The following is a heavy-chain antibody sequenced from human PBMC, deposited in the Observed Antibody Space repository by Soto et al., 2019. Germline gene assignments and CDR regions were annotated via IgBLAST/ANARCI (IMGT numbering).Heavy chain of an antibody. J-gene: IGHJ4*02. CDR1: GFTFDNYG. V-gene: IGHV3-30*18. Sequence: QVKLVESGGGVVQPGRSLRLSCAASGFTFDNYGMHWVRQAPGKGLEWVVVISFDGRNTDYADSVKGRFTISRDNSKNTLYLQMTSLRAEDTGVYYCAKQAGSGSYHNVGSGGQFDYWGQGTLVTVSS. D-gene: IGHD3-10*01. CDR3: AKQAGSGSYHNVGSGGQFDY. CDR2: ISFDGRNT.